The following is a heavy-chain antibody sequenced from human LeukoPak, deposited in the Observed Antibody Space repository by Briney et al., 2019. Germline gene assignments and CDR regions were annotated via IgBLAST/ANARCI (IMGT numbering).Heavy chain of an antibody. D-gene: IGHD3-3*01. CDR1: GYTFTSYG. V-gene: IGHV1-18*01. J-gene: IGHJ6*02. CDR3: ARGTPRITIFGVVTNYYGMDV. Sequence: ASVMVSCKASGYTFTSYGISWVRQAPGQGLEWMGWISAYNGNTNYAQKLQGRVTMTTDTSTSTAYMELRSLRSDDTAVYYCARGTPRITIFGVVTNYYGMDVWGQGTTVTVSS. CDR2: ISAYNGNT.